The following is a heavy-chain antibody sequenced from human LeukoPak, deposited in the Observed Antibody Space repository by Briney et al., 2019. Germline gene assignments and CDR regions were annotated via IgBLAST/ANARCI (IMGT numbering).Heavy chain of an antibody. CDR3: ARGRPGYYFDY. CDR1: GFTVSSNY. J-gene: IGHJ4*02. D-gene: IGHD6-13*01. Sequence: GGSLRLSCAASGFTVSSNYMSWVRRAPGKGLEWVSVIYSGGGTYYADSVKGRFTISRDNSKNTLFLQMDSLRAEDTAVYYCARGRPGYYFDYWGQGTLVTVSS. CDR2: IYSGGGT. V-gene: IGHV3-53*01.